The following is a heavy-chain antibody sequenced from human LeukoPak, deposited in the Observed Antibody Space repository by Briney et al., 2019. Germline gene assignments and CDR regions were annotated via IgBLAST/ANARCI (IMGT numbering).Heavy chain of an antibody. CDR3: ARDRYSSSWPPFGAFDI. CDR1: GFTFSDYY. J-gene: IGHJ3*02. CDR2: ISSSGSTI. D-gene: IGHD6-13*01. V-gene: IGHV3-11*04. Sequence: GGSLRLSCAASGFTFSDYYMSWIRQAPGKGLEWVSYISSSGSTIYYADSVKGRFTISRDNAKNSLYLQMNSLRAEDTAVYYCARDRYSSSWPPFGAFDIWGQGTMVTVSS.